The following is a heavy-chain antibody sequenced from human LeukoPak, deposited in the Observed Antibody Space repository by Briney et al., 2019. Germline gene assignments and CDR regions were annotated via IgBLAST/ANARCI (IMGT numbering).Heavy chain of an antibody. Sequence: GGSLRLSCVVSGFIFNNYDMSWVRQAPGKGLEWVSAISGSGGSTYNADSVKGRFTISRDNSKNTLYLQMNSLRVEDTAIYYCAKVTVTMAATGDYWGQGTLVTVSS. V-gene: IGHV3-23*01. CDR1: GFIFNNYD. J-gene: IGHJ4*02. D-gene: IGHD2-15*01. CDR3: AKVTVTMAATGDY. CDR2: ISGSGGST.